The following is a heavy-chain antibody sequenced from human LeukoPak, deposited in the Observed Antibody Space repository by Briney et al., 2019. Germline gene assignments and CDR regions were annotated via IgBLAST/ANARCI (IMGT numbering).Heavy chain of an antibody. CDR3: VRDLDY. V-gene: IGHV3-7*03. Sequence: RTGGSLRLSCTASGFTFSSYWMSWVRQAPGKGLEWVANIKQDGGDKYYVDSVKGRFTISRDNAKNSLYLQMNSLRAEDTAMYYCVRDLDYWGQGTLVTVSS. CDR1: GFTFSSYW. J-gene: IGHJ4*02. CDR2: IKQDGGDK.